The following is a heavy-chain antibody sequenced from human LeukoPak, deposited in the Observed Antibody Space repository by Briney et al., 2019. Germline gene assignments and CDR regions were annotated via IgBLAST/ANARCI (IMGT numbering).Heavy chain of an antibody. CDR3: AKELLRAYYYGMDV. CDR1: GFTFDGYA. V-gene: IGHV3-9*01. Sequence: GGSLRLSCAASGFTFDGYAMHWVRQAPGKGLEWVSGISWNSGSIGYADSVKGRFTISRDNAKNSLYLQMNSLRAEDTALYYCAKELLRAYYYGMDVWGQGTTVTVS. D-gene: IGHD3-9*01. J-gene: IGHJ6*02. CDR2: ISWNSGSI.